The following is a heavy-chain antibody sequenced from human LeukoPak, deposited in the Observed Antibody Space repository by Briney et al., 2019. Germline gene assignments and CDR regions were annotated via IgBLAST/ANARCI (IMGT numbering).Heavy chain of an antibody. CDR1: GGSFSGYY. Sequence: SETLSLTCAVYGGSFSGYYWSWIRQPPGKGLEWIGEINHSGSTNYSPSLKSRVTISVDTSKNQFSLKLSSVTAADTAVYYCARGRNRYYYYGMDVWGQGTTVTVSS. CDR3: ARGRNRYYYYGMDV. V-gene: IGHV4-34*01. J-gene: IGHJ6*02. CDR2: INHSGST.